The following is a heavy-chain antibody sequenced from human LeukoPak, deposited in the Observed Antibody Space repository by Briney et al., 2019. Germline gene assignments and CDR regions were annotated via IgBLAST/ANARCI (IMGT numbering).Heavy chain of an antibody. J-gene: IGHJ6*03. CDR1: GFTFSSYW. Sequence: GGSLRLSCAASGFTFSSYWMSLVRQAPGKGLGWVANIKQDGSEKYYVDSVKGRFTISRDNAKNSLYLQMNSLRAEDTAVYYCARGYFDWAWSGGYYYYMDVWGKGTTVTISS. D-gene: IGHD3-9*01. CDR3: ARGYFDWAWSGGYYYYMDV. V-gene: IGHV3-7*01. CDR2: IKQDGSEK.